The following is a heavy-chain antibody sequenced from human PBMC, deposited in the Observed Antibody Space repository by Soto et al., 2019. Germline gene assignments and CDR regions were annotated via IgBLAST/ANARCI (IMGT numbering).Heavy chain of an antibody. D-gene: IGHD5-12*01. CDR1: GGTFSSYA. CDR3: GFGEWLRPHYYYGMDV. CDR2: IIPIFGTA. V-gene: IGHV1-69*13. J-gene: IGHJ6*02. Sequence: SVKVSCKASGGTFSSYAISWVRQAPGQGLEWMGGIIPIFGTANYAQKFQGRVTITADESTSTAYMELSSLRSEDTAVYYCGFGEWLRPHYYYGMDVWGQGTTVTVSS.